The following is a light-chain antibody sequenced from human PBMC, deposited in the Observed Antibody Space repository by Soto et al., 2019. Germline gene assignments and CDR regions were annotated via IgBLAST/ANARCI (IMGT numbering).Light chain of an antibody. CDR1: QIVSSNY. J-gene: IGKJ4*01. Sequence: IVLTQSPGTLSLSPEERATLSCRASQIVSSNYLAWYQQKPGQAPRLLIFGASIRATGIPDRFSGSGSGTDFTLTISSLESDDFAVYYCQQRSNWLRTFGGGTKVDI. CDR2: GAS. CDR3: QQRSNWLRT. V-gene: IGKV3D-20*02.